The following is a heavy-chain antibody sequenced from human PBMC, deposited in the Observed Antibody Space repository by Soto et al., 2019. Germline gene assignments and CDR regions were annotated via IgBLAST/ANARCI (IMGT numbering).Heavy chain of an antibody. CDR3: ARDGQSLAPYALDV. V-gene: IGHV3-33*01. J-gene: IGHJ6*02. Sequence: QVQVVESGGGVVQPGRSLRLSCTVSGFTFSGHAMHWVRQAPGKGLEWVAQIWYDGSNKYYADSVKGRFTISRDNSKNILYVQMDSPRVDDTAVYYCARDGQSLAPYALDVWGQGTSVTVSS. D-gene: IGHD6-19*01. CDR2: IWYDGSNK. CDR1: GFTFSGHA.